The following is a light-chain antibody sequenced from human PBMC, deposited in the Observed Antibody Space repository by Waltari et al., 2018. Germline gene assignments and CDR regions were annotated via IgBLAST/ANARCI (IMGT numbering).Light chain of an antibody. J-gene: IGKJ2*01. CDR3: IQGTHWPVYT. CDR2: KVS. V-gene: IGKV2-30*01. CDR1: ESLLFSDGNTY. Sequence: VVMTQSPLSLPVTLGPSASISCRSSESLLFSDGNTYLNWFHQRLGQSPRRLIYKVSTRDSMVPDGVSGSGSDTVFTLEISRVEAEDVGVYCCIQGTHWPVYTFGQGTRLEIK.